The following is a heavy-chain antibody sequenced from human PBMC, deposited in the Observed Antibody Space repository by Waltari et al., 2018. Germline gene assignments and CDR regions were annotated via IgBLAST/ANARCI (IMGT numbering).Heavy chain of an antibody. D-gene: IGHD3-3*01. J-gene: IGHJ4*02. CDR3: ARGEGIFGVVEPRRPFDY. Sequence: QVQLVQSGAEVKKPGSSVTVSCTASGGTFSSYAISWVRQAPGQGLERMGGIIPIFGTANYAQKFQGRVTITADESTSTAYMELSSLRSEDTAVYYCARGEGIFGVVEPRRPFDYWGQGTLVTVSS. CDR1: GGTFSSYA. CDR2: IIPIFGTA. V-gene: IGHV1-69*12.